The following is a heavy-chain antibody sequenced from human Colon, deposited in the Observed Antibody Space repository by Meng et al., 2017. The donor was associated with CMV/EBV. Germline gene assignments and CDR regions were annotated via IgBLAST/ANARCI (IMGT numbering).Heavy chain of an antibody. CDR2: ITGSGDTT. V-gene: IGHV3-23*01. J-gene: IGHJ4*02. CDR3: LRDPLLLPRRY. CDR1: GSMVRTYA. D-gene: IGHD3-3*01. Sequence: CVTSGSMVRTYAIRWVRQAAGKGLAWVSAITGSGDTTFYTDSVRGRFTISRDNSKNTVYLHMTGLRADDTATYYCLRDPLLLPRRYWGQGTLVTVSS.